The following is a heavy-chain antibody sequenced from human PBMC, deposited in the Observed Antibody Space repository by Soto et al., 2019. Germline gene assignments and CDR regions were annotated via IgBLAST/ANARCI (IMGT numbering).Heavy chain of an antibody. CDR2: ISSNSSFI. J-gene: IGHJ3*02. CDR3: AREGVPNYDFSISDAFDI. Sequence: EVQLVESGGGLVKPGGSLRLSCAASGFTFDNYAMNWVRQAPGKGLEWVSSISSNSSFIYYAYSVKGRFTVSRDNAKKSLSLQMDRLGAEDTAVYYCAREGVPNYDFSISDAFDIWGQGTMVTVSS. V-gene: IGHV3-21*01. CDR1: GFTFDNYA. D-gene: IGHD3-3*01.